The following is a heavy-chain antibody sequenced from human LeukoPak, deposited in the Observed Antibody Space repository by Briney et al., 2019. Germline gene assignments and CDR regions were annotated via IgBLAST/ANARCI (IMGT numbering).Heavy chain of an antibody. CDR3: ARGGTYYDILTLDV. D-gene: IGHD3-9*01. Sequence: SVKVSCKVSGYTLTELSMHWVRQAPGQGLEWMGRIIPILGIANYAQKFQGRVTITADKSTSTAYMELSSLRSEDTAVYYCARGGTYYDILTLDVWGQGTTVTVSS. J-gene: IGHJ6*02. CDR2: IIPILGIA. V-gene: IGHV1-69*04. CDR1: GYTLTELS.